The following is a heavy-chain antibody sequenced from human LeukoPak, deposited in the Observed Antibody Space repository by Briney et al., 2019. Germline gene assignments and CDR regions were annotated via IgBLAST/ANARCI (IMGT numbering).Heavy chain of an antibody. CDR3: ARDLLGYYGSGSYSSA. CDR2: ISTDSVYT. J-gene: IGHJ4*02. CDR1: GFSFRDYY. V-gene: IGHV3-11*05. Sequence: PGGSLRLSCAASGFSFRDYYMSWIRQAPGKGLEWVSFISTDSVYTNYADPVKGRFTISRDNAKNSLYLQLNSLRAEDTAVYYCARDLLGYYGSGSYSSAWGQGTLVTVSS. D-gene: IGHD3-10*01.